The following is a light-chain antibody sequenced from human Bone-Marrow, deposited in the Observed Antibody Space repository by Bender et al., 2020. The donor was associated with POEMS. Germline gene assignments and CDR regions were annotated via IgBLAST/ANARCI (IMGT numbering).Light chain of an antibody. V-gene: IGLV2-8*01. CDR2: EVS. Sequence: QSALTQPPSASGSPGQSVTISCTGTSSDVGVYNYVSWYQQHPGKAPKLMIYEVSKRPSGVPDRFSGSKSGTSASLAISGLQSEDEGDYYCQSYDNSLGGWVFGGGTKLTVL. J-gene: IGLJ3*02. CDR3: QSYDNSLGGWV. CDR1: SSDVGVYNY.